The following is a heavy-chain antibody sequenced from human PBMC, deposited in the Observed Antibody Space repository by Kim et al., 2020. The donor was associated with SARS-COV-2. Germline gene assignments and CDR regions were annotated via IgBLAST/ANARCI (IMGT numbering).Heavy chain of an antibody. Sequence: RVTISVDTSKNQFSLKLSSVTAADTAVYYCARRGYYDSSGYWSLYYYFDYWGQGTLVTVSS. V-gene: IGHV4-39*01. CDR3: ARRGYYDSSGYWSLYYYFDY. J-gene: IGHJ4*02. D-gene: IGHD3-22*01.